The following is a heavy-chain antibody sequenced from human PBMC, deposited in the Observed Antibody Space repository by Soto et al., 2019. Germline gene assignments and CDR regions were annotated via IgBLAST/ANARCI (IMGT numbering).Heavy chain of an antibody. CDR2: ISGSGGST. D-gene: IGHD3-16*02. J-gene: IGHJ4*02. Sequence: GGSLRLSCAASGFTFSSYAMSWVRQAPGKGLEWVSAISGSGGSTYYADSVKGRFTISRDNSKNTLYLQMNSLRAEDTAVYYCAKDPHHLGYDYIWGSYREYYFDYWGQGTLVTVSS. CDR3: AKDPHHLGYDYIWGSYREYYFDY. CDR1: GFTFSSYA. V-gene: IGHV3-23*01.